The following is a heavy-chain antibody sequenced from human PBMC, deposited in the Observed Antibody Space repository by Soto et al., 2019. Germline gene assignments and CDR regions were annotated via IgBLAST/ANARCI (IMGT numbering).Heavy chain of an antibody. D-gene: IGHD3-3*01. CDR2: MNPNSGNT. CDR3: ARGASNYDCWSGYYGSRYYFDY. CDR1: GHTFTSYD. V-gene: IGHV1-8*01. Sequence: ASVKVSCKASGHTFTSYDINWVRQATGQGLEWMGWMNPNSGNTGYAQKFQGRVTMTRNTSISTAYMELSSLRSEDTAVYYCARGASNYDCWSGYYGSRYYFDYWGQGTLVTVSS. J-gene: IGHJ4*02.